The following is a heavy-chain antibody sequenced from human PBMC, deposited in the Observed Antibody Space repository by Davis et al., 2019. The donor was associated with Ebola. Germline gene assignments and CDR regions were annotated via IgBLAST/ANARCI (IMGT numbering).Heavy chain of an antibody. D-gene: IGHD2-21*01. Sequence: GESLKISCAASGFTFSSYWMSWVRQAPGKGLEWVANIKQDGSEKYYVDSVKGRITISRDNAKNSLYLQMNSLKIEDTAMYYCVKDSQKHAFDYWGQGTLVTVSS. CDR1: GFTFSSYW. J-gene: IGHJ4*02. CDR3: VKDSQKHAFDY. V-gene: IGHV3-7*03. CDR2: IKQDGSEK.